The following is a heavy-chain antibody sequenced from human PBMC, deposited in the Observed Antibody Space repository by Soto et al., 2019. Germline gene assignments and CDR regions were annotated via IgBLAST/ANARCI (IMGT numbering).Heavy chain of an antibody. V-gene: IGHV3-23*01. CDR2: IRVGGGDT. CDR3: AKCSVGPVRTSGWCNWFDP. J-gene: IGHJ5*02. Sequence: EVRLLESGGGLAQPGGSRRLSCAASGFTFSSSAMNWVRQAPGKGLEWVSSIRVGGGDTFYADSVRGRFTVSRDISRTTLYLQMNSLRAEDTAIYYCAKCSVGPVRTSGWCNWFDPWGQGTLVTVSS. CDR1: GFTFSSSA. D-gene: IGHD6-19*01.